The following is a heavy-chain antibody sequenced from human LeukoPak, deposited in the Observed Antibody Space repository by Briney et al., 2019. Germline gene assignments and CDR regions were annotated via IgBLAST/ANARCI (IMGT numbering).Heavy chain of an antibody. J-gene: IGHJ4*02. D-gene: IGHD2-21*02. CDR1: GFTLNSYA. CDR3: VREDTPATAN. Sequence: GGSLRLSCAASGFTLNSYAMSWVRQTPGKGLEWVSAISGGGDITYYADSVTGRFTISRDNSKDTLFLQMRSLRPGDTAVYYCVREDTPATANWGQGTLVTISS. CDR2: ISGGGDIT. V-gene: IGHV3-23*01.